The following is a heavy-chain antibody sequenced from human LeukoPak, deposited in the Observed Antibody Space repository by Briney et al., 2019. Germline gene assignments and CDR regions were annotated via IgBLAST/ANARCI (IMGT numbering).Heavy chain of an antibody. CDR1: GFTFSDYG. CDR3: AKDVERLDYFDY. J-gene: IGHJ4*02. V-gene: IGHV3-30*18. CDR2: MSYEGTNK. Sequence: PGRSLGLSCAASGFTFSDYGMHWVRQAPGKGLEWVAVMSYEGTNKYYADSVKGRFTISRDNSKNTLYLQMNSLRAEDTAVYYCAKDVERLDYFDYCGQGTLVTVSS. D-gene: IGHD3-9*01.